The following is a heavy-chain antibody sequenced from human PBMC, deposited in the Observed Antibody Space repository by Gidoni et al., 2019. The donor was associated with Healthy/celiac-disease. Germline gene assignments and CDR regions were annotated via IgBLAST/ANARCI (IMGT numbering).Heavy chain of an antibody. CDR1: GGSFSGYY. D-gene: IGHD3-10*01. CDR3: ARGSLLWFGELSFDY. V-gene: IGHV4-34*01. J-gene: IGHJ4*02. CDR2: INHSGST. Sequence: QAQLQQWGAGLLKPSETMSLTCAVYGGSFSGYYWSWIRQPPGKGLEWIGEINHSGSTNYNPSLKSRVTISVDTSKNQFSLKLSSVTAADTAVYYCARGSLLWFGELSFDYWGQGTLVTVSS.